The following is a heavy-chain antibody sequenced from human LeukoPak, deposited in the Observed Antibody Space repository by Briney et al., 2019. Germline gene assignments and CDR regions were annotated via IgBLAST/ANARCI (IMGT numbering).Heavy chain of an antibody. CDR3: AKGSRIAARPTIWFDS. J-gene: IGHJ5*01. Sequence: GGSLRLSCAASGFSFSSYAMNWVRQAQGKGLEWVSSGHSDGTTYYADSVKGRFTISRDNSKNTLSLQMNSLRAEDTAVYYCAKGSRIAARPTIWFDSWGQGTPVTVSS. D-gene: IGHD6-6*01. CDR2: GHSDGTT. CDR1: GFSFSSYA. V-gene: IGHV3-23*01.